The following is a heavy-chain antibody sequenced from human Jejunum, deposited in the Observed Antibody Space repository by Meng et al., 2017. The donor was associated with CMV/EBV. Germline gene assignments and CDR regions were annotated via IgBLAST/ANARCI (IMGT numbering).Heavy chain of an antibody. CDR1: GGSISIYY. CDR2: IYYSGST. Sequence: SGGSISIYYWSWIRQPPGKGLEWIGYIYYSGSTNYNPSLKSRITISVDTSKHQFSLKLNSVTTADTAVYYCARGGEGYIDYYGMDVWGQGTTVTVSS. V-gene: IGHV4-59*01. D-gene: IGHD5-18*01. J-gene: IGHJ6*02. CDR3: ARGGEGYIDYYGMDV.